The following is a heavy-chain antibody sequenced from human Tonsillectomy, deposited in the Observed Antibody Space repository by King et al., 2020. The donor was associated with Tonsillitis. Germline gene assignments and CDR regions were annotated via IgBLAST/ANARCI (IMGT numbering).Heavy chain of an antibody. Sequence: VQLVESGGGLVQPGGSLTLSCAASGFTFSDHYMDWVRQAPGKGLEWVGRTRNKANSYTTEYAASVKGRFTISRDESQNSLYLQMNSLKTEDTAVYYCTADTSGYYEYWGQGTLVTVSS. CDR1: GFTFSDHY. D-gene: IGHD3-22*01. V-gene: IGHV3-72*01. CDR2: TRNKANSYTT. CDR3: TADTSGYYEY. J-gene: IGHJ4*02.